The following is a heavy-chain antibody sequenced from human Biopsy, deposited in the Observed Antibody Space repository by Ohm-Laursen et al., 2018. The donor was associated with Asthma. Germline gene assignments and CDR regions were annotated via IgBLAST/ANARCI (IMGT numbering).Heavy chain of an antibody. D-gene: IGHD6-19*01. CDR2: IHYSGST. Sequence: SQTLSFTCTVSGASIKTDDHYWSWLRQPPGKGLEWFGFIHYSGSTSYNPSLKGGVTISVDTSKNQFSLKLSSETAADTAVYYCARASVAASSNWFDPWGQGTLVTVSS. CDR1: GASIKTDDHY. J-gene: IGHJ5*02. V-gene: IGHV4-30-4*01. CDR3: ARASVAASSNWFDP.